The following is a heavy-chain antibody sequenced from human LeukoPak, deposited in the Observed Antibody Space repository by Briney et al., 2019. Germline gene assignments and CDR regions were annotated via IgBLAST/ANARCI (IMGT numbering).Heavy chain of an antibody. CDR3: AKVMGIAVAGVDY. Sequence: PGGSLRLSCVASGFTFSSYAMSWVRQAPGKGLEWVSDISGSGGSTYYADSVKGRFTISRDNSKNTLYLQMNSLRAEDTAVYYCAKVMGIAVAGVDYWGQGTLVTVSS. D-gene: IGHD6-19*01. J-gene: IGHJ4*02. V-gene: IGHV3-23*01. CDR1: GFTFSSYA. CDR2: ISGSGGST.